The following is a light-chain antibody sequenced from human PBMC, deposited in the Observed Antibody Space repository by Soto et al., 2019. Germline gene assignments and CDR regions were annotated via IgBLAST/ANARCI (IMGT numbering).Light chain of an antibody. Sequence: ATQMTQSPSSLSVSVGDRVTITCRASQGIRNDLAWYQQKPGKAPKLLIYAASNLQSGVPSRFSGGGSGTDFTLTISSLQPEDFATYYCVQDYNYLSWTFGQGTKVDIK. CDR2: AAS. CDR3: VQDYNYLSWT. J-gene: IGKJ1*01. V-gene: IGKV1-6*01. CDR1: QGIRND.